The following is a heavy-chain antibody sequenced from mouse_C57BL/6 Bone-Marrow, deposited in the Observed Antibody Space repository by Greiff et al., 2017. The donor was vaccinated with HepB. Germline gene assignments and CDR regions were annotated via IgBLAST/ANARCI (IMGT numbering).Heavy chain of an antibody. CDR3: ALGLYSQEPFDY. Sequence: QVQLQQPGAELVRPGSSVKLSCKASGYTFTSYWMHWVKQRPIQGLEWIGNIDPSDSETHYNQKFKDKATLTVDKSSSTAYMQLSSLTSEDSAVYYCALGLYSQEPFDYWGQGTTLTVSS. CDR1: GYTFTSYW. CDR2: IDPSDSET. V-gene: IGHV1-52*01. J-gene: IGHJ2*01. D-gene: IGHD1-3*01.